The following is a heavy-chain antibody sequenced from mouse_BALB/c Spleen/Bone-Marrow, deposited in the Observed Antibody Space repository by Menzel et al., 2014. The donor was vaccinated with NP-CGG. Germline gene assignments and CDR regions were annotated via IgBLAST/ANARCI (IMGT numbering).Heavy chain of an antibody. V-gene: IGHV1-39*01. J-gene: IGHJ3*01. CDR2: IDPYYGGT. CDR3: VKGVYGNPFAY. Sequence: VQLQQSGPELEKPGTSVRISCKASGYSFTGYNMNWVKQSNGKSLEWIGNIDPYYGGTNYNQKFKGKATLTVDESSSTAYMQLKSLTSEDSAVYYCVKGVYGNPFAYWGQGTLVTVSA. D-gene: IGHD2-1*01. CDR1: GYSFTGYN.